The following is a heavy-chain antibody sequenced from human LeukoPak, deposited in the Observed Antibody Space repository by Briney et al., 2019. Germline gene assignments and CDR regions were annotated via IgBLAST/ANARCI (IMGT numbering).Heavy chain of an antibody. Sequence: ASVKVSRKASGYTFTNYYMHWVRQAPGQGLEWMGIINPSGGSTNYAQKFQGRVTMTRDTSTSTVYMELSSLRSEDTAVYYCARDESISILWWWGQGTLVTVSS. CDR3: ARDESISILWW. D-gene: IGHD2-21*01. CDR1: GYTFTNYY. J-gene: IGHJ1*01. V-gene: IGHV1-46*01. CDR2: INPSGGST.